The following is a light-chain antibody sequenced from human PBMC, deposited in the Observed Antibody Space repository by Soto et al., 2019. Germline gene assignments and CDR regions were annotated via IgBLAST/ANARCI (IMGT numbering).Light chain of an antibody. J-gene: IGKJ1*01. CDR3: QQYYTTPGT. V-gene: IGKV4-1*01. CDR1: QSVLYSSDNKNY. Sequence: DIVMTQSPDSLAVSLGERATINCKSSQSVLYSSDNKNYLTWYQQRPGQPPKLLIYWASTRESGVPDRFSGSGSWAEFTLTISSLQAEDVAGYYCQQYYTTPGTFGQGAKVEI. CDR2: WAS.